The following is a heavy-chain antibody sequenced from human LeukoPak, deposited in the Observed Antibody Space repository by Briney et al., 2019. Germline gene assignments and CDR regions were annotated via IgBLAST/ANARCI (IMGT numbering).Heavy chain of an antibody. J-gene: IGHJ6*02. D-gene: IGHD2-8*02. V-gene: IGHV5-51*01. CDR3: VRHSLGHSGPRDAMDV. Sequence: GESLKISCQASGYTFSAYWIGWVRQMPGKGLEWMGIIFPYDSETKYSPSFQGQVTVSADKSTSTAYLQWRSLKASDTAIYYCVRHSLGHSGPRDAMDVWGQGTTVTVSS. CDR2: IFPYDSET. CDR1: GYTFSAYW.